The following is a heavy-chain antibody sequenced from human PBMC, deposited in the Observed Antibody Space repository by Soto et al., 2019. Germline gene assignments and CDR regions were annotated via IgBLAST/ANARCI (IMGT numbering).Heavy chain of an antibody. J-gene: IGHJ3*02. V-gene: IGHV3-9*01. D-gene: IGHD6-19*01. Sequence: EVQLVESGGGLVQPGRSLRLSCAASGFTFDDYAMHWVRQAPGKGLEWVSGISWNSGSLGYADSVKARFTISRDNAKNSLNLQMNSVRAEDTALYYCANGDDISGWINDAFDIWGQGTMVTVSS. CDR3: ANGDDISGWINDAFDI. CDR2: ISWNSGSL. CDR1: GFTFDDYA.